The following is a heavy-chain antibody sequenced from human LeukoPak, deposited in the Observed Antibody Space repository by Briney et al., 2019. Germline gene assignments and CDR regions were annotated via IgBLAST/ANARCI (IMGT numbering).Heavy chain of an antibody. V-gene: IGHV4-59*01. D-gene: IGHD3-16*01. J-gene: IGHJ5*02. CDR3: ARDLGSRYSNWFDP. CDR1: GGSISSYY. CDR2: IYYSGST. Sequence: SETLSLTCTVPGGSISSYYWSWIRQPPGKGLEWIGYIYYSGSTNYNPSLKSRVTISVDTSKNQFSLKLSSVTAADTAVYYCARDLGSRYSNWFDPWGQGTLVTVSS.